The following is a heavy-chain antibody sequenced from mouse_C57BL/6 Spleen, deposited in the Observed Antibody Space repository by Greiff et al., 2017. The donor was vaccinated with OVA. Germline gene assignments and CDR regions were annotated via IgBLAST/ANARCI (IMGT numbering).Heavy chain of an antibody. CDR2: IYIGNGYT. CDR1: GYTFTSYG. V-gene: IGHV1-58*01. D-gene: IGHD1-1*01. Sequence: VQLQQSGAELVRPGSSVKMSCKTSGYTFTSYGINWVKQRPGQGLEWIGYIYIGNGYTEYNEKFKGKATLPSDTSSSTAYMQLSSLTSEDSAIYFCAISYYGSTYWYFDVWDTRTTVTVSS. J-gene: IGHJ1*03. CDR3: AISYYGSTYWYFDV.